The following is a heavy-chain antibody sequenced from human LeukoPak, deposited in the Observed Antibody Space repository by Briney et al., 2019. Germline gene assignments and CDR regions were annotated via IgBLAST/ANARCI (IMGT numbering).Heavy chain of an antibody. J-gene: IGHJ4*02. CDR2: ISWDGGST. V-gene: IGHV3-43D*04. Sequence: GGSLRLSCAASGFTFDDYAMHWVRQAQGKGLEWVSLISWDGGSTYYADSVKGRFTISRDNSKNSLYLQMDSLRAEDTALYYCAKAGSSEAAAYFDYWGQGTLVTVSS. D-gene: IGHD6-13*01. CDR1: GFTFDDYA. CDR3: AKAGSSEAAAYFDY.